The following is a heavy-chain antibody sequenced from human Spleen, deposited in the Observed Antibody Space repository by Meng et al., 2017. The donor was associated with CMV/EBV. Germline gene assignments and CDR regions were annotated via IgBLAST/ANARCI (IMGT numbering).Heavy chain of an antibody. CDR3: ARDQQLIPAEYFQH. J-gene: IGHJ1*01. V-gene: IGHV1-3*01. D-gene: IGHD6-13*01. CDR2: INAGNGNT. CDR1: GYTFTSYA. Sequence: QVQLVQSGAEVKKPGASVKVSCKSSGYTFTSYAMHWVRQAPGQRPEWMGWINAGNGNTIYAQKVQGRVTMTTDASTNTAYLELRSLRSDDTAVYYCARDQQLIPAEYFQHWGPGTLVTVSS.